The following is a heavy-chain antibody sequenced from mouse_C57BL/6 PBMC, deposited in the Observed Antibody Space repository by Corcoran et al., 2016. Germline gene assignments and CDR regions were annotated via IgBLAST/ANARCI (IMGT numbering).Heavy chain of an antibody. J-gene: IGHJ4*01. D-gene: IGHD1-1*01. CDR3: ARSNYYGSSFYAMDY. CDR1: GFNIKNTN. CDR2: IDPANGNT. Sequence: EVQLQQSVAELVRPGASVKLSCTASGFNIKNTNMHWVKQRPEQGLEWIGRIDPANGNTKYAPKFQGKATITADTSSNTAYLQLSSLTSEDTAIYYCARSNYYGSSFYAMDYWGQGTSVTVSS. V-gene: IGHV14-3*01.